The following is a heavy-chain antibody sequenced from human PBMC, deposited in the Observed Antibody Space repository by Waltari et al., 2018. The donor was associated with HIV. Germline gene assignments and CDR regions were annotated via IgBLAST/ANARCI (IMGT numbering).Heavy chain of an antibody. CDR3: VTSGYNFVEYGHRLDF. J-gene: IGHJ4*02. D-gene: IGHD1-1*01. CDR1: SFNFDLSV. V-gene: IGHV3-23*04. Sequence: VRFVESGGGLVRPGGSLRLACTTSSFNFDLSVLTWSRQPPGRGRVWVASISRTGAATYYADVVKGRFTVSRDNSMDMLSLHITSLRVDDTAVYYCVTSGYNFVEYGHRLDFWGRGVLVTIS. CDR2: ISRTGAAT.